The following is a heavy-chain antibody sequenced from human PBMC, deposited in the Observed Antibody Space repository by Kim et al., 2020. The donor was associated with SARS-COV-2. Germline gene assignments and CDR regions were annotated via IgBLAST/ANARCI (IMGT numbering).Heavy chain of an antibody. D-gene: IGHD5-18*01. CDR1: GFTFSSYS. CDR3: ARDPMGGYGYLLPKTDWYFDL. J-gene: IGHJ2*01. V-gene: IGHV3-21*01. Sequence: GGSLRLSCAASGFTFSSYSMNWVRQAPGKGLEWVSSISSSSSYIYYADSVKGRFTISRDNAKNSLYLQMNSLRAEDTAVYYCARDPMGGYGYLLPKTDWYFDLWGRGTLVTVSS. CDR2: ISSSSSYI.